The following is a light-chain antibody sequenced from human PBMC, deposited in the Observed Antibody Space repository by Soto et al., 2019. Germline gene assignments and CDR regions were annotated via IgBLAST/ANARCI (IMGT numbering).Light chain of an antibody. CDR2: GAS. CDR3: QQYNNWPPVT. V-gene: IGKV3-15*01. CDR1: QSVSSN. Sequence: EIVMTQSPATLSVSPGARAPLSCRARQSVSSNLAWYQQKPGQAPRLLIYGASTRATGIPARFSGSGSGTEFTLTISSLQSEDFAVYYCQQYNNWPPVTFGQGTKVDIK. J-gene: IGKJ1*01.